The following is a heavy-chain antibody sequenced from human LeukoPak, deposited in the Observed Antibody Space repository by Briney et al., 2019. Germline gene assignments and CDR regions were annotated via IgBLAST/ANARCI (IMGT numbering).Heavy chain of an antibody. J-gene: IGHJ4*02. CDR2: INHSGST. CDR3: ARGLDY. V-gene: IGHV4-34*01. Sequence: SETLSLTCAVYGGSFSGYYWSWIRQPPGKGLEWIGEINHSGSTNYNPSLKSRVTISVDTSKNQFSLKLSSVTAADTAVYYCARGLDYWGQGTLVTVSS. CDR1: GGSFSGYY.